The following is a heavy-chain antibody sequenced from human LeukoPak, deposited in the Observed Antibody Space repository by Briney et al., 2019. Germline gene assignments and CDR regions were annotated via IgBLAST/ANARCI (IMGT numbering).Heavy chain of an antibody. CDR3: ARAPRSGYSSSWYIWEYYFDY. D-gene: IGHD6-13*01. Sequence: SQTLSLTCTVSGGSISSGSYYWSWIRQPAGKGLEWIGRIYTSGSTNYNPSLKSRVTISVDTSKNQFSLKLSSVTAADTAVYYCARAPRSGYSSSWYIWEYYFDYWGQGTLVTVSS. CDR2: IYTSGST. V-gene: IGHV4-61*02. J-gene: IGHJ4*02. CDR1: GGSISSGSYY.